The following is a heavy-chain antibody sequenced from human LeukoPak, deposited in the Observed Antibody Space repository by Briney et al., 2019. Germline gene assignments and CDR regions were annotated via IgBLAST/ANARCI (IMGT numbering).Heavy chain of an antibody. CDR2: INPNSGGT. V-gene: IGHV1-2*02. CDR3: AREYRALTGY. D-gene: IGHD5-12*01. CDR1: GYTFTGYY. Sequence: ASVKVSCKASGYTFTGYYMHWVRQAPGQGLVWMGWINPNSGGTNYAQKFQGRVTITRDKSISTAYMELSRLRSDDTAVYYCAREYRALTGYWGQGTLVTVSS. J-gene: IGHJ4*02.